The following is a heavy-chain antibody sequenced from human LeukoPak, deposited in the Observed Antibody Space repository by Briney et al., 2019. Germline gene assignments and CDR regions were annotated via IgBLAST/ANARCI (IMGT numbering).Heavy chain of an antibody. Sequence: SGGSLRLSCAASGFTFSSYAMHWVRQAPGKGLEWVSYISSSSSTIYYADSVKGRFTISRDNAKNSLYLQMNSLRAEDTAVYYCAREDDYVWGSYRFEVFDYWGQGTLVTVSS. V-gene: IGHV3-48*01. J-gene: IGHJ4*02. CDR1: GFTFSSYA. CDR3: AREDDYVWGSYRFEVFDY. D-gene: IGHD3-16*02. CDR2: ISSSSSTI.